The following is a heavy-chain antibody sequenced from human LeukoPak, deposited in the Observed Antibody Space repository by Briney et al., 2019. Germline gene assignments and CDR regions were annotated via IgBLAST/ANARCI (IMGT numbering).Heavy chain of an antibody. CDR3: ARSPSPYSSGWYFDY. D-gene: IGHD6-19*01. CDR2: TYQRSKWYN. J-gene: IGHJ4*02. Sequence: SQTLSLTCAISGDSVSINSAAWNWIRQSPSRGLEWLGRTYQRSKWYNDYAVSVKSRITINPDISKNQLPLQLNSVTPEDTAVYYCARSPSPYSSGWYFDYWGQGTLVTVSS. V-gene: IGHV6-1*01. CDR1: GDSVSINSAA.